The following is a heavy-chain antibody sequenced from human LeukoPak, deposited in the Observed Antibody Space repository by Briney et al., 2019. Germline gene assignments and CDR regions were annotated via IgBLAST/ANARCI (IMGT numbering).Heavy chain of an antibody. D-gene: IGHD6-13*01. CDR3: ARVYSSSWYYYYYYMDV. Sequence: GASVKLSCKASGYTFTSYAMNWVRQAPGQGLEWMGWINTNTGNPTYAQGFTGRFVFSLDTSVSTAYLQISSLKAEDTAVHYCARVYSSSWYYYYYYMDVWGKGTTVTVS. J-gene: IGHJ6*03. V-gene: IGHV7-4-1*02. CDR2: INTNTGNP. CDR1: GYTFTSYA.